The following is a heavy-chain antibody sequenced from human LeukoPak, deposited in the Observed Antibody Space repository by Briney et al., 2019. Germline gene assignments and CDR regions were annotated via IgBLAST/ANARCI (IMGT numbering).Heavy chain of an antibody. Sequence: GGSLTLSCAAFGFTFRNHAMNWVRQTPGKGLEWVSTISGRDHTTYYADSVKARFTISRDNSKNTLYLQMNSLRAEDTAVYYCAKGAGFGDHGSYYFDYWGQGTLVTVSS. CDR2: ISGRDHTT. J-gene: IGHJ4*02. CDR3: AKGAGFGDHGSYYFDY. D-gene: IGHD3-10*01. CDR1: GFTFRNHA. V-gene: IGHV3-23*01.